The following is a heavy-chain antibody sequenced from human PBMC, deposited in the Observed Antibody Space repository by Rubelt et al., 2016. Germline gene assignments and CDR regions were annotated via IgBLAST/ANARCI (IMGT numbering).Heavy chain of an antibody. Sequence: QVQLVQSGAEVKKPGASVKVSCKASGYTFTGYYMHWVRQAPGQGLEWMGRIKPNSGGTNYAQKFQGGVTMTRDTSCSTAYMELSRLRSDDTSVYYCAREGDYYYGMDVWGQGTTVTVSS. J-gene: IGHJ6*02. CDR3: AREGDYYYGMDV. V-gene: IGHV1-2*06. D-gene: IGHD3-16*01. CDR2: IKPNSGGT. CDR1: GYTFTGYY.